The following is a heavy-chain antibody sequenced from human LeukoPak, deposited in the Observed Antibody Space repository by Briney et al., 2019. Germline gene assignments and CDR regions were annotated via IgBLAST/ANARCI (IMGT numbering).Heavy chain of an antibody. D-gene: IGHD3-10*01. CDR1: GYTFTSYG. CDR2: ISAYNGNT. V-gene: IGHV1-18*01. J-gene: IGHJ5*02. CDR3: ARSPLVVRGYNWFDP. Sequence: ASVKVSCKASGYTFTSYGISWVRQAPGQGPEWMGWISAYNGNTNYAQKLQGRVTMTTDTSTSTAYMELRSLRSDDTAVYYCARSPLVVRGYNWFDPWGQGTLVTVSS.